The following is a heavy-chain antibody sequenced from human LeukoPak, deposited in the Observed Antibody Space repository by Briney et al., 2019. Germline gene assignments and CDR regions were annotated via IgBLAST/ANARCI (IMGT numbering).Heavy chain of an antibody. Sequence: PGGSLRLSCAASGFTFSSYWMSWVRQAPGKGLEWVANIKQDGSEKYYVDSVKGRFTISRDNAKNSLYRQMNSLRAEDTAVYYCARGGWYMGVYFDYWGQGTLVTVSS. D-gene: IGHD6-19*01. CDR2: IKQDGSEK. V-gene: IGHV3-7*01. CDR3: ARGGWYMGVYFDY. J-gene: IGHJ4*02. CDR1: GFTFSSYW.